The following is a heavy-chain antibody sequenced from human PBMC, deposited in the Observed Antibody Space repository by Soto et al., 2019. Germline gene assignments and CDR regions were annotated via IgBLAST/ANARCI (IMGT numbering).Heavy chain of an antibody. D-gene: IGHD4-4*01. Sequence: QLQLQESGPGLVKPSETLSLTCTVSGGSISSNTYYCAWIRQPPGKGLEWIGSIRSSGSTYYNPSLKSRVTIXADXSXTQFSLSLTSVTAADTAVYYCARHPDDFSNYRWFGPWGQGTLVTVSS. V-gene: IGHV4-39*01. J-gene: IGHJ5*02. CDR1: GGSISSNTYY. CDR2: IRSSGST. CDR3: ARHPDDFSNYRWFGP.